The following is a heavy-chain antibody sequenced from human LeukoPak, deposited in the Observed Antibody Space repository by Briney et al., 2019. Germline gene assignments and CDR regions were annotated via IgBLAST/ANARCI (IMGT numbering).Heavy chain of an antibody. Sequence: GGSLRLSCAASGFTFSSTWMSWVRQAPGKGLEWVANIKQDGGQKYYVDSVKGRFTISRDNAQNSLYLQMNSLIVEDTAMYYCVKGGTNFDCWGQGTLVTVSS. D-gene: IGHD2-2*01. CDR2: IKQDGGQK. V-gene: IGHV3-7*01. J-gene: IGHJ4*02. CDR3: VKGGTNFDC. CDR1: GFTFSSTW.